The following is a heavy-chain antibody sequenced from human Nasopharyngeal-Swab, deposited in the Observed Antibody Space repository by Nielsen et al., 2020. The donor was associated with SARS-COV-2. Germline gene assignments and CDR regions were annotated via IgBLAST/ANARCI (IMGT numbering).Heavy chain of an antibody. CDR1: GLTVSSNY. CDR2: IYSCGST. Sequence: GGSLRLSCAASGLTVSSNYMSWVRQAPGKGLEWVSVIYSCGSTYYADSVKGRFTISRDNSKNTLYLQMNSLRAEDTAVYYCARDKERAGYSSGWYGLGGQGTLVTVSS. V-gene: IGHV3-66*03. J-gene: IGHJ4*02. CDR3: ARDKERAGYSSGWYGL. D-gene: IGHD6-19*01.